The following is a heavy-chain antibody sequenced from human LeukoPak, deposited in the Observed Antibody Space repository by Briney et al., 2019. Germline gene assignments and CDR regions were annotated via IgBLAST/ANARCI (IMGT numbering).Heavy chain of an antibody. CDR1: GYTFTSYY. CDR2: INPSGGST. CDR3: AREVAVTTYDY. V-gene: IGHV1-46*01. D-gene: IGHD4-17*01. Sequence: ASVKVSCKASGYTFTSYYMHWVRQAPGQGLEWMGIINPSGGSTSYAQKFQGRVTMTMDTSTSTVYMELSSLRSEDTAVYYCAREVAVTTYDYWGQGTLVTVSS. J-gene: IGHJ4*02.